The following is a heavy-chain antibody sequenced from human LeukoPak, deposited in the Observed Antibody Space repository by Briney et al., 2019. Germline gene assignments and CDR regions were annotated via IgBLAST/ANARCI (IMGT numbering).Heavy chain of an antibody. D-gene: IGHD3-10*01. CDR2: ISSSSSYI. Sequence: GGSLRLSCAASGFTFSSYSMNWVRQAPGKGLEWVSSISSSSSYIYYADSVKGRFTISRDNAKNSLYLQMNSLRAEDTAVYYCARIHTGTVRGAHRGEDYWGQGTLVTVSS. J-gene: IGHJ4*02. CDR3: ARIHTGTVRGAHRGEDY. CDR1: GFTFSSYS. V-gene: IGHV3-21*01.